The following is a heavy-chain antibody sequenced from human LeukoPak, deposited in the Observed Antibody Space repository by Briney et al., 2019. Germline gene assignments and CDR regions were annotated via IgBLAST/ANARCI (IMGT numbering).Heavy chain of an antibody. CDR3: TSVYCSGGSCYPNLPDY. Sequence: GGSLRLSCTGSGFTSGIYGMSWVRQVPGKGLKWVGLIRSKTYGGAVVYAASVKGRFTISRDDSKSIAYVQMNSLTTEDTAVYYCTSVYCSGGSCYPNLPDYWGQGTLVTVSS. CDR2: IRSKTYGGAV. D-gene: IGHD2-15*01. CDR1: GFTSGIYG. J-gene: IGHJ4*02. V-gene: IGHV3-49*04.